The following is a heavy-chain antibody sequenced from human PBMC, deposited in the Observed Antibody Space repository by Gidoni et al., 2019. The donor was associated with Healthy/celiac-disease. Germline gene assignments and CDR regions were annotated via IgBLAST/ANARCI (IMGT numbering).Heavy chain of an antibody. CDR1: GYTFTSYA. J-gene: IGHJ4*02. CDR3: ARDRSGGDSRFDY. Sequence: QVQLVQSGAEVKKPGASGKVSCKASGYTFTSYAMHWVRQAPGQRLEWMGWINAGNGNTKYSQKFQGRVTITRDTSASTAYMELSSLRSEDTAVYYCARDRSGGDSRFDYWGQGTLVTVSS. D-gene: IGHD2-21*02. V-gene: IGHV1-3*01. CDR2: INAGNGNT.